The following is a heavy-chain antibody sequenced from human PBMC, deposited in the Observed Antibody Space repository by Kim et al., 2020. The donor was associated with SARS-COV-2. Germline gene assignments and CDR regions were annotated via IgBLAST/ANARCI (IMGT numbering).Heavy chain of an antibody. CDR2: K. J-gene: IGHJ4*02. V-gene: IGHV3-7*01. D-gene: IGHD6-13*01. CDR3: ARDLTAAAGTH. Sequence: KYYVDSVKGRFTISRDNAKNALYLQMNSLRAEDTAVYYCARDLTAAAGTHWGQGTLVTVSS.